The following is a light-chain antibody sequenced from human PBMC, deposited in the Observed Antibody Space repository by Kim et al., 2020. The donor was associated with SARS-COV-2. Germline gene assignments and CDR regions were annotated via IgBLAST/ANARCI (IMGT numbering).Light chain of an antibody. Sequence: SVTPRESATLSGRASQSVSGYLGWYQQKPGQSTRLLIYGASTRAIGIPARFSGSGSGTEFTLTISSLQSEDFAVYYCQQYNDWPYTFGQGTKLEI. CDR1: QSVSGY. CDR2: GAS. V-gene: IGKV3-15*01. J-gene: IGKJ2*01. CDR3: QQYNDWPYT.